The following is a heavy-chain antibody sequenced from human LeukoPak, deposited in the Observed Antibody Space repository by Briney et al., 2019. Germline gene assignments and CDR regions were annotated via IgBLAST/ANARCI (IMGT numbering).Heavy chain of an antibody. J-gene: IGHJ3*01. V-gene: IGHV1-8*01. Sequence: GASVKVSCKASGYTFITHDINWVRQATGRGLEWMGYMKPKSGYTRYAQKFQGRVTMTSDTSASTAYMELSGLGSEDSAVYYCTRVPREAMALWGQGTTVTVSS. CDR3: TRVPREAMAL. CDR1: GYTFITHD. D-gene: IGHD2-8*01. CDR2: MKPKSGYT.